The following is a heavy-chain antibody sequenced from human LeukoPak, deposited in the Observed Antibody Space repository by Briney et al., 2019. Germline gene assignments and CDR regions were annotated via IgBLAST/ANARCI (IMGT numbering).Heavy chain of an antibody. J-gene: IGHJ3*02. CDR1: GFTFDDYA. V-gene: IGHV3-43*02. D-gene: IGHD3-10*01. CDR3: AKSRVSRITMVRGVSPFAFDI. CDR2: ISGDGGST. Sequence: GGSLRLSCAASGFTFDDYAMHWVRQAPGKGLEWVSLISGDGGSTYYADSVKGRFTISRDNSKNSLYLQMDSLRTEDTALYYCAKSRVSRITMVRGVSPFAFDIWGQGTMVTVSS.